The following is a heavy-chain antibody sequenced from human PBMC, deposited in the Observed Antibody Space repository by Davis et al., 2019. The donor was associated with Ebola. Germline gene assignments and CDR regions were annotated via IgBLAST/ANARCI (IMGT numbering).Heavy chain of an antibody. D-gene: IGHD6-19*01. Sequence: SGPTLVKPTQTLTLTCTFSGFSLSTSGMGVGWIRQPPGKALECLGFIFWDDDRRYSPSLKSRLTITKDTSKNQVVLTMTNMDPADTATYYCTHVRYINGWFYFDYWGQGSLVTVSS. J-gene: IGHJ4*02. CDR1: GFSLSTSGMG. CDR3: THVRYINGWFYFDY. CDR2: IFWDDDR. V-gene: IGHV2-5*02.